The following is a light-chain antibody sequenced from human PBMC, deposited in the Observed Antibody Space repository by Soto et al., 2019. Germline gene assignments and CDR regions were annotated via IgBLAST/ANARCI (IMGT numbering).Light chain of an antibody. V-gene: IGKV1-5*03. CDR3: QQYNSGT. CDR2: KAS. J-gene: IGKJ1*01. CDR1: QSISSW. Sequence: DIQMTQSPSTLSAPVGDRVTITCRASQSISSWLAWYQQKPGKAPKLLIYKASSLESGVPSRFSGSGSGTEFTLTISSLQPDDFATYYSQQYNSGTFGQGTKVDIK.